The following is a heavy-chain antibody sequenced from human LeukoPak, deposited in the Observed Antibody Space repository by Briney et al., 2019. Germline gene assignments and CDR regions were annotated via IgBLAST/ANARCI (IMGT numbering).Heavy chain of an antibody. CDR1: GFTFSSYA. V-gene: IGHV3-30-3*01. CDR2: MSYDGSNK. J-gene: IGHJ6*01. CDR3: ARDWSSKCPFYYGMAV. D-gene: IGHD4-11*01. Sequence: PGGSLSVSCAASGFTFSSYAMHWVRQAPGKGLEWMAVMSYDGSNKYYADSVKGRFTISRDNSKNTLYLQMNSLRAEDTAVYYCARDWSSKCPFYYGMAVWGQLSTVTVSS.